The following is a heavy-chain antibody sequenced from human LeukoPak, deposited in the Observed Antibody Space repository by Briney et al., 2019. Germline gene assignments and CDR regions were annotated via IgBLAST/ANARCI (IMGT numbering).Heavy chain of an antibody. CDR2: IYPGDSDT. J-gene: IGHJ3*02. Sequence: GESLKISCKGSGYSFTSYWIGWVRQMPGKGLEWMGIIYPGDSDTRYSPSFQGQVIISADKSISTAYLQWSSLKASDTAMYYCARHGKDCSGGSCYEGAFDIWGQGTMVTVSS. CDR1: GYSFTSYW. D-gene: IGHD2-15*01. V-gene: IGHV5-51*01. CDR3: ARHGKDCSGGSCYEGAFDI.